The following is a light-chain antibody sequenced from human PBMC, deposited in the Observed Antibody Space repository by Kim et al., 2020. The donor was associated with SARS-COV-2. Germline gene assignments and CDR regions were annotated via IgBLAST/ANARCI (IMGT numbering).Light chain of an antibody. Sequence: CASTRGKASITCRASQDISSYLAWYQQKPGKPPKLLIYAASTRPSGVPSRFSGSGSGTDFTLTISCLQSEDVATYYCQQYYSYPHTFGQGTKLEI. V-gene: IGKV1-8*01. CDR3: QQYYSYPHT. CDR1: QDISSY. J-gene: IGKJ2*01. CDR2: AAS.